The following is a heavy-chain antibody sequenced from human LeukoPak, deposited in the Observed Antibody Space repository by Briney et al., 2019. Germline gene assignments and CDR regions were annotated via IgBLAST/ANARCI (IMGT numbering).Heavy chain of an antibody. CDR1: GYTLTELS. CDR3: ATLPDVSSGNWFDP. D-gene: IGHD6-25*01. Sequence: GASVKVSCKVSGYTLTELSMHWVRQAPGKGLEWMEGFDPEDGETIYAQKFQGRVTMTEDTSTDTAYMELSSLRSEDTAVYYCATLPDVSSGNWFDPWGQGTLVTVSS. V-gene: IGHV1-24*01. J-gene: IGHJ5*02. CDR2: FDPEDGET.